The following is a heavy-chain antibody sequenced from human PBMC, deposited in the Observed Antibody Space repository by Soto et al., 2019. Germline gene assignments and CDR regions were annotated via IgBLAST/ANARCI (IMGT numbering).Heavy chain of an antibody. CDR3: ARDYYYGYFDY. CDR2: IWYDGSNK. D-gene: IGHD3-10*01. J-gene: IGHJ4*02. CDR1: GFTFSSYG. V-gene: IGHV3-33*01. Sequence: GESLKISCAASGFTFSSYGMHWVRQAPGKGLEWVAVIWYDGSNKYYADSVKGRFTISRDNSKNTLYLQMNSLRAEDTAVYYCARDYYYGYFDYWGQGTLVTVSS.